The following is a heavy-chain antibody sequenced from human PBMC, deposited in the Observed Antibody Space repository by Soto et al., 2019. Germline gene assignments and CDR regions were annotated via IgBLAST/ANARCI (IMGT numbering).Heavy chain of an antibody. Sequence: QVQLVESGGGVVQPGRSLRLSCAASGFTFSSYGMHWVRQAPGKGLEWVAVISYDGSNKYYADSVKGRFTISRDNSKNTLYLQMNSLRAEATAVYYCAKGGGYSYGEFDYWGQGTLVTVSS. V-gene: IGHV3-30*18. J-gene: IGHJ4*02. CDR1: GFTFSSYG. CDR2: ISYDGSNK. D-gene: IGHD5-18*01. CDR3: AKGGGYSYGEFDY.